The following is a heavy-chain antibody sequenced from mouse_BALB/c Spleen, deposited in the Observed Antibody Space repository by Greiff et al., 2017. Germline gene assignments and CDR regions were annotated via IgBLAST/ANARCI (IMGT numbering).Heavy chain of an antibody. J-gene: IGHJ4*01. CDR3: ASFTTVVARRAMDY. Sequence: EVKLMESGGGLVKPGGSLKLSCAASGFTFSSYTMSWVRQTPEKRLEWVATISSGGGNTYYPDSVKGRFTISRDNAKNNLYLQMSSLRSEDTALYYCASFTTVVARRAMDYWGQGTSVTVSS. CDR1: GFTFSSYT. V-gene: IGHV5-9*03. D-gene: IGHD1-1*01. CDR2: ISSGGGNT.